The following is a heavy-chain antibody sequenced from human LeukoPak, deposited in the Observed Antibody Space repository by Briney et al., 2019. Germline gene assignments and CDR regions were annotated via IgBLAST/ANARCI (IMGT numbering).Heavy chain of an antibody. CDR1: GGSISSGGYY. CDR3: ARDPPFGRDTAMADYYYGMDV. D-gene: IGHD5-18*01. V-gene: IGHV4-31*03. J-gene: IGHJ6*02. CDR2: IYYSGST. Sequence: SETLSLTCTVSGGSISSGGYYWSWIRQHPGKGLEWIGYIYYSGSTYYNPSLKSRVTISVDTSKDQSSLKLSSVTAADTAVYYCARDPPFGRDTAMADYYYGMDVWGQGTTVTVSS.